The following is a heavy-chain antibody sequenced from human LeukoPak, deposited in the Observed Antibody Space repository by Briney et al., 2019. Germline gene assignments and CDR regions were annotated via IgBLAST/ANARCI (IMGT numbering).Heavy chain of an antibody. J-gene: IGHJ4*02. CDR1: GFTFSSYW. CDR3: ARDQLLWFGELLTDY. Sequence: GGSLRLSCAASGFTFSSYWMSWVRQAPGKGLEWVANIKQDGSEKYYVDSVKGRFTISRDNAKNSLYLQMNSLRAEDTAVYYCARDQLLWFGELLTDYWGQGTLVTVSS. V-gene: IGHV3-7*01. D-gene: IGHD3-10*01. CDR2: IKQDGSEK.